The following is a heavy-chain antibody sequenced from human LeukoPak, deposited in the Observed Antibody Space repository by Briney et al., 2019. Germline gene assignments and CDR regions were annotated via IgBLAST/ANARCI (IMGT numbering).Heavy chain of an antibody. CDR1: GGSISSSSYY. D-gene: IGHD3-10*01. Sequence: SETLSLTWTVSGGSISSSSYYWGWIRQPPGKGLEWIGSIYYSGSTCYNPSLKSRVTISVDTSKNQFSLKLSSVTAADTAVYYCARGSSALGYFDYWGQGTLVTVSS. J-gene: IGHJ4*02. CDR2: IYYSGST. CDR3: ARGSSALGYFDY. V-gene: IGHV4-39*01.